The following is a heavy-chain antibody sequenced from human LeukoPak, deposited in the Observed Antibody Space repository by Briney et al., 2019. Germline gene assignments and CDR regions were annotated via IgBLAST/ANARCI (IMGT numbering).Heavy chain of an antibody. CDR1: GFSLSTSGVG. Sequence: SGPTLVKPTQTLTLTCTFSGFSLSTSGVGVGWIRQPPGKALEWLAFIYWDDDKRYSPSLKSRLTITKDTSKNQVVLTMTNMDPVDTATYYCAHLTDYYESSGYAFDIWGQGTMVTVSS. J-gene: IGHJ3*02. CDR2: IYWDDDK. CDR3: AHLTDYYESSGYAFDI. V-gene: IGHV2-5*02. D-gene: IGHD3-22*01.